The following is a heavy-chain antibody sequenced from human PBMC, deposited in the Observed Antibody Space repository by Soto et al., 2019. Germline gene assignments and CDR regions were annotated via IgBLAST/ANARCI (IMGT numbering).Heavy chain of an antibody. Sequence: PSATLSLTCAVYGGSFIGYYWSWIRQPPGKGLEWIGEINHSGSTNYNPSLKSRVTISVDTSKNQFSLKLSSVTAADTAVYYCARDVLMVYAISHYYYGMDVWGQGTTVTVSS. CDR2: INHSGST. V-gene: IGHV4-34*01. D-gene: IGHD2-8*01. J-gene: IGHJ6*02. CDR1: GGSFIGYY. CDR3: ARDVLMVYAISHYYYGMDV.